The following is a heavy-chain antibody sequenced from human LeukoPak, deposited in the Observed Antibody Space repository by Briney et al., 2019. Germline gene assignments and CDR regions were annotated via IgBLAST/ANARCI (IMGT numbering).Heavy chain of an antibody. J-gene: IGHJ3*02. CDR2: IYYSGST. Sequence: SETLSLTCTVSGGSISSYYWSWIRQPPGKRLEWIGYIYYSGSTNYNPSLKSRVTISVDTSKNQFSLKLSSVTAADTAVYYCARAPKLRYFDWSPNAFDIWGQGTMVTVSS. CDR1: GGSISSYY. D-gene: IGHD3-9*01. V-gene: IGHV4-59*01. CDR3: ARAPKLRYFDWSPNAFDI.